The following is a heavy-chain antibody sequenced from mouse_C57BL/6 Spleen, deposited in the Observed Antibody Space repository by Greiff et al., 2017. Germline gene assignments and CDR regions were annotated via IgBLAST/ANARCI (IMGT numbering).Heavy chain of an antibody. V-gene: IGHV6-3*01. CDR3: TRLYYGSSYFDY. J-gene: IGHJ2*01. CDR1: GFTFSNYW. CDR2: IRLKSDNYAT. Sequence: EVKLVESGGGLLQPGGSMKLSCVASGFTFSNYWMNWVRQSPEKGLEWVAQIRLKSDNYATHYAESVKGRFTISRDDSKSSVYLQMNNLRAEDTGIYYCTRLYYGSSYFDYWGQGTTLTVSS. D-gene: IGHD1-1*01.